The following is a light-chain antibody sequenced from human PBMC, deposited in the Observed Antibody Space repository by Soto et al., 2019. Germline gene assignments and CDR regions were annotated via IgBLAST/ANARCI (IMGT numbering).Light chain of an antibody. CDR3: QVYGVSPLFT. V-gene: IGKV3-20*01. CDR1: QRIAGNF. CDR2: GTS. Sequence: EMVLTQSPGTLSLSPGDRAALFCRASQRIAGNFVAWYQQKPDQTPRLLIYGTSYRASGIPDRFSGRGSGTDFTLNFGRLDPDDFSGYFCQVYGVSPLFTFGPGTRVDIK. J-gene: IGKJ3*01.